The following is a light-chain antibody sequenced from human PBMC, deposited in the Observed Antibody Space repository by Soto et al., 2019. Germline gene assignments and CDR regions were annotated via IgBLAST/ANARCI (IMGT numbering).Light chain of an antibody. Sequence: QSVLTQPPSVSGAPGQRVTISCTESSSNIGAGYDVHWYQQLPGTAPKLLIYGNSNRPSGVPDRFSGSKSDTSASLAITGLQADDEADYYCQSYDSSLSGWVFGGGTKLTVL. CDR3: QSYDSSLSGWV. J-gene: IGLJ3*02. CDR2: GNS. CDR1: SSNIGAGYD. V-gene: IGLV1-40*01.